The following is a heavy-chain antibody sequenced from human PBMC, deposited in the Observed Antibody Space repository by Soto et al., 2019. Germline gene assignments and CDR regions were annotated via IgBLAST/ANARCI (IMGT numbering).Heavy chain of an antibody. CDR3: ARVQDYSNAFDI. CDR1: GGTFSSYA. D-gene: IGHD4-4*01. J-gene: IGHJ3*02. Sequence: KAGASVKVSCKASGGTFSSYAISWVRQAPGQGLEWMGGIIPIFGTANYAQKFQGRVTITADESTSTAYMELSSLRSEDTAVYYCARVQDYSNAFDIWGQGTMVTVSS. CDR2: IIPIFGTA. V-gene: IGHV1-69*13.